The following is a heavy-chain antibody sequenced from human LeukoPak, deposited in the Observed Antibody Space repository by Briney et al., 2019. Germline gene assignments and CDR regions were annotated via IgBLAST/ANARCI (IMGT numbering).Heavy chain of an antibody. V-gene: IGHV3-21*01. CDR2: ISSSNDYI. J-gene: IGHJ5*02. CDR3: VRIPNSAGFPNWFDP. Sequence: GGSLRLSCAASGFTFSTSTMNWVRQAPGKGLEWVSSISSSNDYIYYADSVKGRFTISRGNAKNSLYLQVNSLRAEDTAVYYCVRIPNSAGFPNWFDPWCQGTLVTVSS. D-gene: IGHD6-19*01. CDR1: GFTFSTST.